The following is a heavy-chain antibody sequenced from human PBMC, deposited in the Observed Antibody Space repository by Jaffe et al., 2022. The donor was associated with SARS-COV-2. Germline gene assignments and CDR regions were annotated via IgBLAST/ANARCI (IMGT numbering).Heavy chain of an antibody. CDR1: GGSISSSSYY. Sequence: QLQLQESGPGLVKPSETLSLTCTVSGGSISSSSYYWGWIRQPPGKGLEWIASVYYTGSTYYNASLKSRVAISVDTAKNQFSLKLNSVGAADTAVYYCAGDSSGFHWGQGTLVIVSS. V-gene: IGHV4-39*01. J-gene: IGHJ4*02. CDR3: AGDSSGFH. D-gene: IGHD3-22*01. CDR2: VYYTGST.